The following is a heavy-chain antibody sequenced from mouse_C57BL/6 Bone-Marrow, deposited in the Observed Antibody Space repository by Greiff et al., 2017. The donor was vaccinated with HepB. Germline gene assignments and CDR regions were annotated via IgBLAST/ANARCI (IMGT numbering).Heavy chain of an antibody. J-gene: IGHJ3*01. Sequence: QVQLQQSGAELVKPGASVKLSCKASGYTFTSYWMHWVKQRPGQGLEWIGMIHPNSGSTNYNEKFKSKATLTVDKSSSTAYMQLSSLTSEDSAVYYCARSGGLRRRFAYWGQGTLVTVSA. CDR3: ARSGGLRRRFAY. CDR1: GYTFTSYW. D-gene: IGHD2-4*01. V-gene: IGHV1-64*01. CDR2: IHPNSGST.